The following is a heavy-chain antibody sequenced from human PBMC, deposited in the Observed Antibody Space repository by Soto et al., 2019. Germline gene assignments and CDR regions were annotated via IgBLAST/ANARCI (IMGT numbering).Heavy chain of an antibody. D-gene: IGHD3-22*01. Sequence: GASVKVSCKASGYTFTGYYMHWVRQAPGQGLERKGWINPNSGGTNYAQKFQGWVTMTRDTSISTAYMELSRLRSDDTAVYYCARDLTYYYDSSGYYLRNNWFDPWGQGTLVTVSS. J-gene: IGHJ5*02. V-gene: IGHV1-2*04. CDR1: GYTFTGYY. CDR2: INPNSGGT. CDR3: ARDLTYYYDSSGYYLRNNWFDP.